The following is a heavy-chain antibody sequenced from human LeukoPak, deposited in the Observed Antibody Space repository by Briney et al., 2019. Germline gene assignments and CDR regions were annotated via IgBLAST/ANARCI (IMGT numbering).Heavy chain of an antibody. J-gene: IGHJ4*02. D-gene: IGHD3-10*01. V-gene: IGHV4-30-4*01. CDR2: IYYSGST. Sequence: SSQTLSLTCTVSGCSISSNAYYWSWIRQPPGKGLEWIGYIYYSGSTYYNPSLKSRLTISADTSKNQFSLKLRSVTAADTAVYYCARETHDPTMVRGVVDYWGRGTLVTVSS. CDR1: GCSISSNAYY. CDR3: ARETHDPTMVRGVVDY.